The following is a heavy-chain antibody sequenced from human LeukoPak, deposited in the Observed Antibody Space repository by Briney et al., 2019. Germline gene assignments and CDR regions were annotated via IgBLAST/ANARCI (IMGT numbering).Heavy chain of an antibody. CDR3: AARNPGDSSSWSFDP. Sequence: PSETLSLTCTVSGGSISIYYWSWIRQPPGKGLEWIGYIYYSGSTNYNPSLKSRVTISVDTSKNQFSLKLSSVTAADTAVYYCAARNPGDSSSWSFDPWGQGTLVTVSS. CDR2: IYYSGST. V-gene: IGHV4-59*01. J-gene: IGHJ5*02. D-gene: IGHD6-13*01. CDR1: GGSISIYY.